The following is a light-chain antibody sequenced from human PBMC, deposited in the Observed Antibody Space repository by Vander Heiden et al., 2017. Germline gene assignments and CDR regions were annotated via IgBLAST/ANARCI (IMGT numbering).Light chain of an antibody. Sequence: SSPLPQPPSVSVSPGQTASITCSGDKLGDKYACWYQQKPGQSPVLVIYKDSKRPSGIPERFSGSNTGNTATLTISGTQAMDEADYYCQAWDSSTAVFGGGTKLTVL. CDR1: KLGDKY. CDR2: KDS. CDR3: QAWDSSTAV. J-gene: IGLJ3*02. V-gene: IGLV3-1*01.